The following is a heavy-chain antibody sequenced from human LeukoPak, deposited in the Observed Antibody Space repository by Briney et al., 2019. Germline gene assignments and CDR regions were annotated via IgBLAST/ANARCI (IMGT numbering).Heavy chain of an antibody. CDR1: GGSVSSYY. Sequence: NPSETLSLICTVSGGSVSSYYWSWIRQPPGKGLEWIGYIYYSGSTNYNPSLKSRVTISVDTSKNQFSLKLSSVTAADTAVYYCARIGRGELFRELDYWGQGTLVTVSS. J-gene: IGHJ4*02. V-gene: IGHV4-59*08. CDR3: ARIGRGELFRELDY. D-gene: IGHD3-10*01. CDR2: IYYSGST.